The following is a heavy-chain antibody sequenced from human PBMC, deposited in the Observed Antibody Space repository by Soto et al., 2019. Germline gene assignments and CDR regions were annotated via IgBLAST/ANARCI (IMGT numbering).Heavy chain of an antibody. CDR3: VGWLWGIGH. J-gene: IGHJ4*02. CDR2: SRYQADNYSP. Sequence: EVQLVESGGGLVQPGGSLRLSCAVSGFDFRHHHMDWVRQAPGKGLEWVGRSRYQADNYSPDYAASAKGRFTISRDESKSTLNLQMSSLRTEDSAVFYCVGWLWGIGHWGQGTLVTVSP. D-gene: IGHD3-16*01. V-gene: IGHV3-72*01. CDR1: GFDFRHHH.